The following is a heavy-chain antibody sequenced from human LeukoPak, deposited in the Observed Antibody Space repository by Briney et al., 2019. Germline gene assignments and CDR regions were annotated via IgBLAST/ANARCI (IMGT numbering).Heavy chain of an antibody. J-gene: IGHJ1*01. V-gene: IGHV3-7*03. CDR1: GYRFSPYW. CDR3: ARSFSYSYDFA. CDR2: ISDGGRAT. Sequence: PGGSLRLSCAASGYRFSPYWMSWVRQTPGKGLEWVASISDGGRATYYGDSVRGRFTISRDNTQNTVSLQLNTLRVDDTAVYYCARSFSYSYDFAGGPGTLVTVSS. D-gene: IGHD5-18*01.